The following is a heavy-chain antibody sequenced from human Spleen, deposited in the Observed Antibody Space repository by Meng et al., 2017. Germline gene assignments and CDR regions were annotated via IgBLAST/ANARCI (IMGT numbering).Heavy chain of an antibody. V-gene: IGHV4-34*01. CDR1: GGSFSGYY. Sequence: VQLQQWGAGLLKPSETLSLTCAVYGGSFSGYYWSWIRQPPGKGLEWIGEINHSGSTNYNPSLKSRVTISVDTSKNQFSLKLSSVTAADTAVYYCAREGRSHQVGVSVYWGQGNLVTVSS. J-gene: IGHJ4*02. CDR3: AREGRSHQVGVSVY. CDR2: INHSGST. D-gene: IGHD2-21*01.